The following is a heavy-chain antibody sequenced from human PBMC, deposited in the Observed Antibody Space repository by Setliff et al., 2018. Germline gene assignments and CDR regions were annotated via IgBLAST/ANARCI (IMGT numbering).Heavy chain of an antibody. V-gene: IGHV3-23*01. CDR3: VTSTIIIYYFDF. D-gene: IGHD3-10*01. CDR2: TTGSGGDR. Sequence: RLSCAASGLTFRTYAMSWVRQAPGKGLEWVSSTTGSGGDRDYADSVKGRFTISRDNSKNTLYLQMNSLRAEDTAVYYCVTSTIIIYYFDFWGQGTQVTVSS. J-gene: IGHJ4*02. CDR1: GLTFRTYA.